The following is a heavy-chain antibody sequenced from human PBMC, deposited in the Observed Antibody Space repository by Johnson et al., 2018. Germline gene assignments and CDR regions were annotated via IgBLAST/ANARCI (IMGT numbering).Heavy chain of an antibody. CDR2: ISWNSGSI. Sequence: EVQLVESGGGLVQPGRSLRLSCAASGFTFEDYAMHWVRQAPGKGLEWVSGISWNSGSIGYADAVKGRFTISRDNAKNSLYLQMNSLRADDTALYYCAKDRGLRTQGDAFDIWGQGTMVTVSS. CDR1: GFTFEDYA. D-gene: IGHD4-17*01. J-gene: IGHJ3*02. V-gene: IGHV3-9*01. CDR3: AKDRGLRTQGDAFDI.